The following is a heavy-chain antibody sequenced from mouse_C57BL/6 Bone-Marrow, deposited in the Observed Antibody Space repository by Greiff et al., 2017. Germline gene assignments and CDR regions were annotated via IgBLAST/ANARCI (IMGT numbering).Heavy chain of an antibody. Sequence: VQLQQSGPELVKPGASVKISCKASGYTFTDYYMNWVKQSHGKSLEWIGDINPNNGGTSYNQKFKGKATLTVDTSSSTAYMERRSLTSEDSAVYYCARNPGPYGSSPDFDDWGQGTTLTVSS. CDR3: ARNPGPYGSSPDFDD. CDR1: GYTFTDYY. J-gene: IGHJ2*01. CDR2: INPNNGGT. V-gene: IGHV1-26*01. D-gene: IGHD1-1*01.